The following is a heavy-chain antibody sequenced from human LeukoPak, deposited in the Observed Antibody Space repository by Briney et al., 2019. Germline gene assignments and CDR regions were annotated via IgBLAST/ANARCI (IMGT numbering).Heavy chain of an antibody. V-gene: IGHV4-39*01. CDR2: ISYTGST. J-gene: IGHJ6*03. CDR1: GDSINTSSYY. Sequence: PSETLSLTCTVSGDSINTSSYYWGWGWIRQPPGKGLEWIGFISYTGSTYYTPSLKSRVTISVDTSKNQFSLKLSSVTAADTAVYYCGRYYYYYMDVWGKGTTVTVSS. CDR3: GRYYYYYMDV.